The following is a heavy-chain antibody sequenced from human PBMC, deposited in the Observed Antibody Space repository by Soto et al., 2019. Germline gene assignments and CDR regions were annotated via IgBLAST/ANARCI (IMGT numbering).Heavy chain of an antibody. CDR1: GGSFSSYA. CDR2: IIPMFGTP. Sequence: QVQLMPSGAEVKKPGSSVNVSCKASGGSFSSYAINWVRQAPGQGLEWMGGIIPMFGTPNYAQKFQGRVTITADESTNTAYMELGSLRSEDTAVYYCARVIGGSGWYGSFGSWGQGHLVTVSS. J-gene: IGHJ4*02. CDR3: ARVIGGSGWYGSFGS. V-gene: IGHV1-69*01. D-gene: IGHD6-19*01.